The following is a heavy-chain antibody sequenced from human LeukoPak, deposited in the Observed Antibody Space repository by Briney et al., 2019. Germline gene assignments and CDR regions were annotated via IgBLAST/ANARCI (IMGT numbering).Heavy chain of an antibody. V-gene: IGHV4-39*01. CDR3: ARLSDY. J-gene: IGHJ4*02. Sequence: SETLSLTCTVSGGAISSSSYYWGCIRQPPGRGLEWIGSSSNSWNIYYNPSLNSRITISVDTTKPPLSLKLSSVTAAATAVYCWARLSDYGGQGTLV. CDR1: GGAISSSSYY. CDR2: SSNSWNI.